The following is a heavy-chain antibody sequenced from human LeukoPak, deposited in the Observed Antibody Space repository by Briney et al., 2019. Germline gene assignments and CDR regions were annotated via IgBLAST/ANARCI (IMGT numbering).Heavy chain of an antibody. D-gene: IGHD4-11*01. CDR3: VQVQY. V-gene: IGHV3-48*03. Sequence: GSLGLSRGAFGFGFNHFGTDLVRQTPGKGLEWLSYISGSGTTIHYADSVKGRFTISRDNAKNSVYLQMNSLRAEDTAVYYCVQVQYWGQGTRVTVSS. CDR2: ISGSGTTI. CDR1: GFGFNHFG. J-gene: IGHJ1*01.